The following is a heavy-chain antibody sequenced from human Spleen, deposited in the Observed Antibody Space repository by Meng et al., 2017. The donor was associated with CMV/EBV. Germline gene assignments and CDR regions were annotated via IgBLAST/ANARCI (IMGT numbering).Heavy chain of an antibody. CDR1: GGSTSSGDYY. Sequence: SETLSLTCTVSGGSTSSGDYYWGWIRQPPGKGLEWVGSIHYSGNTYYNPSLESRVTISVDSSKNQFSLRLRSMTAADTAVYYCASPATSFALGFAFDIWGQGTMVTVSS. J-gene: IGHJ3*02. CDR3: ASPATSFALGFAFDI. CDR2: IHYSGNT. D-gene: IGHD2-2*01. V-gene: IGHV4-39*07.